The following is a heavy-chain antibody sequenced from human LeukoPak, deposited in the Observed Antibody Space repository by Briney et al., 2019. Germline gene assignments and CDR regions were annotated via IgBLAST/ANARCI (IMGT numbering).Heavy chain of an antibody. J-gene: IGHJ4*02. V-gene: IGHV4-4*02. CDR3: AREGGPYRPLDY. CDR2: VHLGGST. CDR1: GGSISSTNW. Sequence: SGTLSLTCGVSGGSISSTNWWTWVRQPPGKGLEWIGEVHLGGSTNYNPSLESRVTISVDKSENHISLKLTSVTAADTAVYYCAREGGPYRPLDYSGQGTLVTVSS.